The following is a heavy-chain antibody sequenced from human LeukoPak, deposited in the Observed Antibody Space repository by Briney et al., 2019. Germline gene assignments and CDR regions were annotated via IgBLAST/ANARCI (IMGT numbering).Heavy chain of an antibody. Sequence: ASVKVSCKASGGTFSSYAISWVRQAPGQGLEWMGWISAYNGNTNYAQKLQGRVTMTTDTSTSTAYMELRSLRSDDTAVYYCARSKAMRIQLWISDYYYMDVWGKGTTVTVSS. CDR2: ISAYNGNT. CDR1: GGTFSSYA. V-gene: IGHV1-18*01. CDR3: ARSKAMRIQLWISDYYYMDV. J-gene: IGHJ6*03. D-gene: IGHD5-18*01.